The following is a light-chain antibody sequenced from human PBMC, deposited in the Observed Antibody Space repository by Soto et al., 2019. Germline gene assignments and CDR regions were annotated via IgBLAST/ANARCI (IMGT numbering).Light chain of an antibody. CDR3: QQRSNWPRT. J-gene: IGKJ1*01. Sequence: EIVMTQSPSTLSLSPGETATLSCRASQRVGINLAWYQQKPGQAPRLLIYSASTRASGIPDRFSGSGSGTDFTLTISSLEPEDFAVYYCQQRSNWPRTFGQGTKVDIK. CDR1: QRVGIN. V-gene: IGKV3-11*01. CDR2: SAS.